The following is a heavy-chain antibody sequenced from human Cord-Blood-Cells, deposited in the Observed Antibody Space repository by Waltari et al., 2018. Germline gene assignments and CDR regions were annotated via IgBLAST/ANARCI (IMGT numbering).Heavy chain of an antibody. CDR2: INAGNGNT. CDR1: GYAFTSYA. D-gene: IGHD1-1*01. V-gene: IGHV1-3*01. Sequence: QVQLVQSGAEVKKPGASVTVTSKFSGYAFTSYALYGLSPAPGQGLEWMGWINAGNGNTKYSQKFQGRVTITRDTAGGTAYMELSSLGSEDTAVYYCAGGGELERLFDYWGQGTLVTVSS. CDR3: AGGGELERLFDY. J-gene: IGHJ4*02.